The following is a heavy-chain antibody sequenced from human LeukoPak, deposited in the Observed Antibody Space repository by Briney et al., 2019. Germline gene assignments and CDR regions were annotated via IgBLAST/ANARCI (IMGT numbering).Heavy chain of an antibody. V-gene: IGHV1-69*01. CDR3: AREPRLRYFDWLPNYFDY. J-gene: IGHJ4*02. CDR2: IIPIFGTA. Sequence: SVRVSCKASGGTFSSYAISWVRQAPGQGLEWMGGIIPIFGTANYAQKFQGRVTITADESTSTAYMELSSLRSEDTAVYYCAREPRLRYFDWLPNYFDYWGQGTLVTVSS. CDR1: GGTFSSYA. D-gene: IGHD3-9*01.